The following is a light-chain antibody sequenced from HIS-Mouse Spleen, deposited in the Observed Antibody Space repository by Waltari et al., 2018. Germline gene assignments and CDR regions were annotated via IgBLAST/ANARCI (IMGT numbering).Light chain of an antibody. CDR1: QSVSSY. Sequence: EIVLTQSPATLSLSPGERATLPGRASQSVSSYLAWYQQKPGQAPRLLIYDASNRATGIPSRFSGSGSGTDFTLTISSLEPEDFAVYYCQQRSNWPTFGGGTKVQIK. V-gene: IGKV3-11*01. CDR2: DAS. J-gene: IGKJ4*01. CDR3: QQRSNWPT.